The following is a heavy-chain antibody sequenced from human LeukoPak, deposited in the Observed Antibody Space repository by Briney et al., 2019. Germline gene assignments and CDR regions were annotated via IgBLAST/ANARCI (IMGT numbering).Heavy chain of an antibody. D-gene: IGHD1-7*01. J-gene: IGHJ3*02. CDR3: ARLITGTTTAFDI. CDR2: IYYSGST. V-gene: IGHV4-30-4*08. Sequence: SETLSLTCTVSGGSISSGDYYWSWIRQPPGKGLEWIGYIYYSGSTYYNPSLKTRLTMSVDTSKNQFSLKLNSVTAADTAVYYCARLITGTTTAFDIWGQGTVVTVSS. CDR1: GGSISSGDYY.